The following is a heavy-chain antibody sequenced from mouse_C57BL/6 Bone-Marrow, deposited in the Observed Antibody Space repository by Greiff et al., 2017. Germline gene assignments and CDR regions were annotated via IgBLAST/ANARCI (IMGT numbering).Heavy chain of an antibody. J-gene: IGHJ4*01. CDR2: IRSKSSNYAT. D-gene: IGHD1-1*01. Sequence: EVKVEESGGGLVQPKGSLKLSCAASGFTFNTYAMHWVRQAPGKGLEWVARIRSKSSNYATYYADSGKDRFTIYRDDSQSMLYLQMNNLKTEDTAMYYCVRSYYYGSSPYAMDYWGQGTSVTVSS. CDR3: VRSYYYGSSPYAMDY. CDR1: GFTFNTYA. V-gene: IGHV10-3*01.